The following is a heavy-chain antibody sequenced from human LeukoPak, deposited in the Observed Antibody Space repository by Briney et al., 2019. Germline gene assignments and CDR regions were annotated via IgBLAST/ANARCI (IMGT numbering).Heavy chain of an antibody. D-gene: IGHD6-19*01. J-gene: IGHJ6*03. CDR1: GFTFSSYG. Sequence: GGSLRLSCESSGFTFSSYGMHWVRQAPGKGLEWVAFIRYDGNNKYFLDSVKGRFTISRDNSKNTLYLQMNSLRPEDTAVYFCAKDGPSLAGSDYYYYMDVWGKGTTVTVSS. CDR2: IRYDGNNK. CDR3: AKDGPSLAGSDYYYYMDV. V-gene: IGHV3-30*02.